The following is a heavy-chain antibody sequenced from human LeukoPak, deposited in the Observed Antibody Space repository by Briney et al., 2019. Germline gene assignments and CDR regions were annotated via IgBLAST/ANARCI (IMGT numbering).Heavy chain of an antibody. D-gene: IGHD6-13*01. J-gene: IGHJ4*02. CDR3: ARSIAAAGYFDY. CDR1: GGSISSYY. V-gene: IGHV4-59*01. Sequence: SETLSLPFPVSGGSISSYYWSWIRQPPGKGLEWIGYIYYSGSTNYNPSLKSRVTISVDTSKNQFSLKLSSVTAADTAVYYCARSIAAAGYFDYWGQGTLVTVSS. CDR2: IYYSGST.